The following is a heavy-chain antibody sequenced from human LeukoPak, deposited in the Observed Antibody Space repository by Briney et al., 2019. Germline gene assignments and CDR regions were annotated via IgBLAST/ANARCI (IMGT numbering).Heavy chain of an antibody. CDR2: ISVSGGTT. V-gene: IGHV3-23*01. CDR3: AKCTPAELETIDY. CDR1: GFTFSHYA. Sequence: GGSLRLSCAASGFTFSHYAMGWVRQAPGKGLEWVSDISVSGGTTYYADSVKGRFIISRDTSKNTLYLQMNSLRVEDTAVYYCAKCTPAELETIDYWGQGTLVTVSS. D-gene: IGHD1-1*01. J-gene: IGHJ4*02.